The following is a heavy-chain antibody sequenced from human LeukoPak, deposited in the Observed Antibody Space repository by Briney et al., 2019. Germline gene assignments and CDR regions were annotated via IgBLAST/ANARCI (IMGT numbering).Heavy chain of an antibody. CDR3: AKVGPYDSSGYYSFFDY. CDR1: GFTFSSYA. J-gene: IGHJ4*02. CDR2: ISGSGGST. V-gene: IGHV3-23*01. D-gene: IGHD3-22*01. Sequence: PGGSLRLSCAASGFTFSSYAMSWVRQAPGKGLEWVSAISGSGGSTYYADSVKGRFTISRDNYKNTLYLQMNSLRAEDTAVYYCAKVGPYDSSGYYSFFDYWGQGTLVTVSS.